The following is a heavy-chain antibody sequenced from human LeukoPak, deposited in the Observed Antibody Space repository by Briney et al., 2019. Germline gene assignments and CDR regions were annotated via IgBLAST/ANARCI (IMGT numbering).Heavy chain of an antibody. CDR3: ARLGFDY. V-gene: IGHV3-48*01. CDR1: GFTFSSYS. CDR2: ISSSSSTI. J-gene: IGHJ4*02. Sequence: GGSLRLSCAASGFTFSSYSMNWVRQAPGKGLEWVSYISSSSSTIYYADSVKGRFTISRDNAKNSLYLQMNSLRAEDTAVYYCARLGFDYWGRGTLVTVSS.